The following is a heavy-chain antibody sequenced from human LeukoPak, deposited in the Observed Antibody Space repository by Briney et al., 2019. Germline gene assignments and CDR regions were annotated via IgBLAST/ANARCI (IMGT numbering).Heavy chain of an antibody. D-gene: IGHD3-9*01. CDR2: IWYDGSNK. CDR1: GFTFSSHG. J-gene: IGHJ4*02. Sequence: GGSLRLSCAASGFTFSSHGMHWVRQAPGKGLEWVAVIWYDGSNKYYADSVKGRFTISRDNSKNTLYLQMNSLRAEDTAVYYRARDRAARYFDYWGQGTLVTVSS. V-gene: IGHV3-33*01. CDR3: ARDRAARYFDY.